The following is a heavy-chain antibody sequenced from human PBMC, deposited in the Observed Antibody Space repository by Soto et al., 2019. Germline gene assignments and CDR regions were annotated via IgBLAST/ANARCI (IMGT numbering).Heavy chain of an antibody. CDR1: SGSLSSSSND. J-gene: IGHJ3*02. CDR3: ARRSGGYDILNGYQRDAFDI. CDR2: IYYSGST. D-gene: IGHD3-9*01. Sequence: SESRSLTWTVSSGSLSSSSNDRGWTRHPPWKGLEWIGSIYYSGSTYYNPHIKSRVTISVDTSKNHFSLKLSSVTAADKAVYYCARRSGGYDILNGYQRDAFDIWGQGTMVTVSS. V-gene: IGHV4-39*02.